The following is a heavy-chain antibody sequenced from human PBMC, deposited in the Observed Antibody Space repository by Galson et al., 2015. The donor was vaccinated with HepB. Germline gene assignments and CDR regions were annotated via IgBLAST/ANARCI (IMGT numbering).Heavy chain of an antibody. CDR2: IRSDGINK. J-gene: IGHJ4*02. CDR3: AKDFAFDNGKGIFLYFGELKD. V-gene: IGHV3-30*02. CDR1: GFTFSNFG. Sequence: SLRLSCAASGFTFSNFGMHWVRQAPGKGLEWVAFIRSDGINKYYSDSVKGRFTVSRDNSMNTLYLQMNSLRPEDRAVYYCAKDFAFDNGKGIFLYFGELKDWGQGTLVGVSS. D-gene: IGHD3-10*01.